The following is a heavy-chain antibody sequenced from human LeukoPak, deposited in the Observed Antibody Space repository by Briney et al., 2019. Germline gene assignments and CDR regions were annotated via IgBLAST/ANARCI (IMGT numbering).Heavy chain of an antibody. Sequence: PGGSLRLSCAVSGFTFSSYAMSWVRQAPGKGLEWVSAISGSGGSTYYADSVKGRFTISRDNSKNTLYLQMNSLRAEDTAVYYCAKRKEIFTSYYFDYWGQGTLVTVSS. J-gene: IGHJ4*02. D-gene: IGHD3-3*01. CDR2: ISGSGGST. CDR3: AKRKEIFTSYYFDY. V-gene: IGHV3-23*01. CDR1: GFTFSSYA.